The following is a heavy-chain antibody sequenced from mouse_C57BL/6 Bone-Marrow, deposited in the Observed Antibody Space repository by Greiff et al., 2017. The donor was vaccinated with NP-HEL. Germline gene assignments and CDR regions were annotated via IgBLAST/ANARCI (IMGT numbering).Heavy chain of an antibody. V-gene: IGHV3-5*01. CDR3: ARDRRGDRDDY. D-gene: IGHD3-3*01. Sequence: EVQVVESGPGLVKPSQTVFLTCTVTGISITTRYYRWSWLRQFPGNKLEWIGYLYYSGTITYNPSLTNRTTTTRVTPKNQFFLEMNSFTAEDTATYYCARDRRGDRDDYWGQGTTLTVSS. CDR2: LYYSGTI. J-gene: IGHJ2*01. CDR1: GISITTRYYR.